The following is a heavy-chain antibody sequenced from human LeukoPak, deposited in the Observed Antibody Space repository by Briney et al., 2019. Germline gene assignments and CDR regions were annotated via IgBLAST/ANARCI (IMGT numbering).Heavy chain of an antibody. CDR2: INPSGGST. V-gene: IGHV1-46*01. J-gene: IGHJ1*01. D-gene: IGHD2-2*01. Sequence: GASVKASCKASGYTFTSYYMYWVRQAPGQGLEWMGIINPSGGSTSYAQKFQGRVTMTKHTSTSTVYMELTSLRSEDTAVYYCAREGVPAVNRAEYFQHWRRGTVVRVSS. CDR1: GYTFTSYY. CDR3: AREGVPAVNRAEYFQH.